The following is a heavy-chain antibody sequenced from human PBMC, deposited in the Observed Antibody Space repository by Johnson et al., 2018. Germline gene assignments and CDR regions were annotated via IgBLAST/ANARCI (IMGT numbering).Heavy chain of an antibody. J-gene: IGHJ6*02. Sequence: VQPVESGAEVKKPGSSXKVSCKASGGTFSSYAISWVRQAPGQGLEWMGGSIPIFGTANYAQKFQGRVTITADDSTSTAYMELRSLRSEDTAVYDCARGEGADLRFKGAGVWGQGTTVTVSS. CDR2: SIPIFGTA. D-gene: IGHD3-16*01. CDR3: ARGEGADLRFKGAGV. CDR1: GGTFSSYA. V-gene: IGHV1-69*01.